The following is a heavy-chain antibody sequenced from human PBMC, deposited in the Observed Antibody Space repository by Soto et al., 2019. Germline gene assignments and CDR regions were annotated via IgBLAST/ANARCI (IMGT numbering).Heavy chain of an antibody. Sequence: ASVKVSCKASGGTFSSYAISWVRQAPGQGLEWMGGIIPIFGTANYAQKFQGRVTITADESTSTAYMELSSLRSEDTAVYYCAKNHYYDSSGYTRGLSYYFDHWGQGTLVTVSS. CDR3: AKNHYYDSSGYTRGLSYYFDH. D-gene: IGHD3-22*01. CDR1: GGTFSSYA. V-gene: IGHV1-69*13. CDR2: IIPIFGTA. J-gene: IGHJ4*02.